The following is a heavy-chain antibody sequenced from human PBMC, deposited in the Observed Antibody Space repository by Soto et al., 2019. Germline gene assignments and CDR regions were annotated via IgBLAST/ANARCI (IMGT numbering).Heavy chain of an antibody. V-gene: IGHV5-51*01. Sequence: PGESLKISCKCSGYIFTSNWIAWVRQMPGKGLEWMGIIFPGDSDTTYSPSFQGQVTISADKSISTTYLQWSGLKASDTAMYYCARQDSRGYAYWGQGTVVTVSS. J-gene: IGHJ4*02. D-gene: IGHD6-19*01. CDR2: IFPGDSDT. CDR1: GYIFTSNW. CDR3: ARQDSRGYAY.